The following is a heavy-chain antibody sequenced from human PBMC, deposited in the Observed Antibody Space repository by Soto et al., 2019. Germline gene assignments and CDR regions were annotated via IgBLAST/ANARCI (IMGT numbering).Heavy chain of an antibody. CDR2: IYWDDDK. CDR1: GFSLSTSGVG. D-gene: IGHD1-1*01. V-gene: IGHV2-5*02. CDR3: AHRAATTDSYYFDY. J-gene: IGHJ4*02. Sequence: QITLKESGPTLVRPSQTLTLTCTFSGFSLSTSGVGVGWIRQPPGKALEWLALIYWDDDKRYRPSLKSRLTITKDTSKNPVVLTLTNVDPVDTATYYCAHRAATTDSYYFDYWGQGTLITVSS.